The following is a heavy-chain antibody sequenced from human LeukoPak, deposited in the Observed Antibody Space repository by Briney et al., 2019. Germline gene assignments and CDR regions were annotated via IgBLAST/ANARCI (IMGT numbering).Heavy chain of an antibody. CDR1: GYKFSVYY. V-gene: IGHV1-2*02. J-gene: IGHJ3*01. CDR3: ATRGGLTPNTLAM. CDR2: MDPNSGDT. D-gene: IGHD2-15*01. Sequence: GASVKVSCKGSGYKFSVYYMHWVRQAPGQGLEWMGWMDPNSGDTIYAPKFQGRVSMTRDTSITTAYMELSSLTFDDSAMYYCATRGGLTPNTLAMWGHGTMVTVSS.